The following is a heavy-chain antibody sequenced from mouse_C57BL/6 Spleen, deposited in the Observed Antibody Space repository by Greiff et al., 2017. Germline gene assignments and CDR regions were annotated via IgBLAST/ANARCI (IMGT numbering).Heavy chain of an antibody. V-gene: IGHV5-17*01. Sequence: EVQVVESGGGLVKPGGSLKLSCAASGFTFSDYGMHWVRQAPEKGLEWVAYISSGSSTIYYADTVKGRFTISRDNAKNTLFLQMTSLRSEDTAMYYCARGYGSPYYYAMDYWGQGTSVTVSS. CDR3: ARGYGSPYYYAMDY. J-gene: IGHJ4*01. CDR1: GFTFSDYG. D-gene: IGHD1-1*01. CDR2: ISSGSSTI.